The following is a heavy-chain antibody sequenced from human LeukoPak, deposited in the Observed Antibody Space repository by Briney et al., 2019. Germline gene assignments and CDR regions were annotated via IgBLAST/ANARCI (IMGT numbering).Heavy chain of an antibody. D-gene: IGHD4/OR15-4a*01. V-gene: IGHV3-30-3*01. CDR1: GFTFSSYA. Sequence: GGSLRLSCAASGFTFSSYAMHWVRQAPGKRLESVAIISYDESNKYYADSVKGRFTISRDNSKNTLFLQMNSLRAEDTAVYYCARDRSANSRVYYFDYWGQGTLVTVSS. CDR3: ARDRSANSRVYYFDY. CDR2: ISYDESNK. J-gene: IGHJ4*02.